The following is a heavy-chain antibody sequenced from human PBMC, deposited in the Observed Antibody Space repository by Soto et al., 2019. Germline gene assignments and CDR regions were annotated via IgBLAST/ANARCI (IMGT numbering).Heavy chain of an antibody. D-gene: IGHD2-15*01. Sequence: GESLKISCKGSGYSFTSYWIGWVRQMPGKGLEWMGIISPGDSDTRYSPSFQGQVTISADKSISTAYLQWSSLKASDTAMYYWAMGRYCSGGSCYSSLYYGMDVWGQGTTVTVSS. CDR1: GYSFTSYW. CDR3: AMGRYCSGGSCYSSLYYGMDV. J-gene: IGHJ6*02. CDR2: ISPGDSDT. V-gene: IGHV5-51*01.